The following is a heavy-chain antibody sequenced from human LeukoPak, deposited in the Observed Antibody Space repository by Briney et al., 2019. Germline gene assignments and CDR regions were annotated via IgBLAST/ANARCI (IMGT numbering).Heavy chain of an antibody. D-gene: IGHD6-19*01. CDR3: ARDGEIAVAAPDAFDI. CDR1: GFTFSSYS. J-gene: IGHJ3*02. Sequence: GGSLRLSCAASGFTFSSYSMNWVRQAPGKGLEWVSSISSSSSYIYYADSVKGRFTISRDNAKNSLYLQMNSLRAEDTAVYYCARDGEIAVAAPDAFDIWGQGTMVTVSS. V-gene: IGHV3-21*01. CDR2: ISSSSSYI.